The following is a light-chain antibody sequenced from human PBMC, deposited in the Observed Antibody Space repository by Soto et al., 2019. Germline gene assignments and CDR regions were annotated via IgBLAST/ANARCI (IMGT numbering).Light chain of an antibody. CDR3: SSYTSSSTVV. CDR2: EVS. V-gene: IGLV2-14*01. CDR1: RSDVGGYNY. Sequence: QSALTQPASVSGSPGQSITISCTGTRSDVGGYNYVSWYQQHPGKAPKLMIYEVSNRPSGVSNRFSGSKSGNTASLTISGLHAEDEAYYYCSSYTSSSTVVFGGGTKVTVL. J-gene: IGLJ2*01.